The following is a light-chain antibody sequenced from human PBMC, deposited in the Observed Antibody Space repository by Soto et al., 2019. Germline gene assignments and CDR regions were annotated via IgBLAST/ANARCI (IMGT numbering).Light chain of an antibody. Sequence: EIVMTQSPAILSVSPGDRATLSCRANQSISSNLAWYQQKPGQAPRLLIYGATTRATGIPARFSGSGSGTDFTLTINSLQSEDFAVYYCQQYNNWWTFGQGTKV. CDR1: QSISSN. V-gene: IGKV3D-15*01. CDR3: QQYNNWWT. J-gene: IGKJ1*01. CDR2: GAT.